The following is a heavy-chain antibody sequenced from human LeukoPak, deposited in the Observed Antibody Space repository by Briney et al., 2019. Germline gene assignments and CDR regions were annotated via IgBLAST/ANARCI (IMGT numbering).Heavy chain of an antibody. D-gene: IGHD2/OR15-2a*01. J-gene: IGHJ4*02. CDR2: ISYDGSIK. Sequence: LSLTCAVYGGSFSGYYWSWVRQAPGKGLEWVAFISYDGSIKYYADSVKGRFTISRDNSKNTLSLQMNSLRAEDTAVYYCARDRSEKYSTDYWGQGTLVTVSS. CDR3: ARDRSEKYSTDY. V-gene: IGHV3-30-3*01. CDR1: GGSFSGYY.